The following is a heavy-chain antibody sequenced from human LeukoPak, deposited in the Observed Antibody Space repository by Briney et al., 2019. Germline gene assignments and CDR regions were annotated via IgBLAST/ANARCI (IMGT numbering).Heavy chain of an antibody. CDR3: ASDPKTGYYGMDV. CDR1: GGTFSSYA. J-gene: IGHJ6*02. D-gene: IGHD1-1*01. CDR2: IIPILGIA. Sequence: GASVKVSCKASGGTFSSYAISWVRQAPGQGLEWMGRIIPILGIANYAQKFQGRVTITADKSTSTAYMELSSLRSEDTAVYYCASDPKTGYYGMDVWGQGTTVTVSS. V-gene: IGHV1-69*04.